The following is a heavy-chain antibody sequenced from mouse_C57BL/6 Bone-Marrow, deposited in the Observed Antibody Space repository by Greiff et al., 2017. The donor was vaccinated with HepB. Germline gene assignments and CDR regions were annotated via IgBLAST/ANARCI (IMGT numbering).Heavy chain of an antibody. CDR1: GFTFSDYY. CDR3: ARQTAQATSYAMDY. J-gene: IGHJ4*01. Sequence: DVMLVESGGGLVQPGGSLKLSCAASGFTFSDYYMYWVRQTPEKRLEWVAYISNGGGSTYYPDTVKGRFTISRDNAKNTLYLQMSRLKSEDTAMYYCARQTAQATSYAMDYWGQGTSVTVSS. D-gene: IGHD3-2*02. V-gene: IGHV5-12*01. CDR2: ISNGGGST.